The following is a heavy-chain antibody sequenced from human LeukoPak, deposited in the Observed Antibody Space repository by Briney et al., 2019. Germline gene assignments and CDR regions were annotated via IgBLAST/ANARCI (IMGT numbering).Heavy chain of an antibody. J-gene: IGHJ3*02. CDR3: ARRYSGYGNAFDI. Sequence: PSETLSLTCTVSGGSISSYYWSWIRQPPGKGLEWIGYIYSSGSTNYSPSLKSRVTISVDTSKNQFSLKLYSVTAADTAVYYCARRYSGYGNAFDIWGQGTMVTVST. D-gene: IGHD5-12*01. V-gene: IGHV4-59*08. CDR2: IYSSGST. CDR1: GGSISSYY.